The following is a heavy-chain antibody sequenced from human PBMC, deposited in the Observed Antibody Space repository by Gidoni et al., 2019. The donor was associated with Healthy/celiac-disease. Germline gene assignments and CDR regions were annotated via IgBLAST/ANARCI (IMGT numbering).Heavy chain of an antibody. V-gene: IGHV1-18*04. CDR3: ARVPHTYYYDSSGQGPRPHRRYYFDY. J-gene: IGHJ4*02. CDR1: GYTFTSYG. D-gene: IGHD3-22*01. CDR2: ISAYNGNT. Sequence: QVQLVQSGAEVKKPGASVKVSCKASGYTFTSYGISWVRQAPGQGLEWMGWISAYNGNTNYAQKLQGRVTMTTDTSTSTAYMELRSLRSDDTAVYYCARVPHTYYYDSSGQGPRPHRRYYFDYWGQGTLVTVSS.